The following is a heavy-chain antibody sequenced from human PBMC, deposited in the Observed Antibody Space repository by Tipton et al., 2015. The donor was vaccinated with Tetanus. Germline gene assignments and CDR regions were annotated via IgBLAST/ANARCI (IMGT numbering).Heavy chain of an antibody. Sequence: GLVKPSQTLSLTCAISGDSVSGNSAAWNWIRQSPSRGLEWLGRTYYRSEWYYDYAVSVKSQITINPDTSKNQLSLQLNSVTPDDTAVYYCARSRGGDLDYWGQGTLVTVSS. CDR1: GDSVSGNSAA. D-gene: IGHD4-17*01. J-gene: IGHJ4*02. CDR2: TYYRSEWYY. CDR3: ARSRGGDLDY. V-gene: IGHV6-1*01.